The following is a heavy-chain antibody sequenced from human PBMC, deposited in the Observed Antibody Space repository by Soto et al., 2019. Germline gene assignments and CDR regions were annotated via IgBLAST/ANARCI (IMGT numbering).Heavy chain of an antibody. CDR1: GGSFSGYY. Sequence: QVQLQQWGAGLLKPSETLSLTCAVYGGSFSGYYWSWIRQPPEKGLEWNGENKHSGSTIYTPSLKSRVTLAVGGSKNQCALKRGSVPAADTAVYYFARKMGYQLQHFQGWFHPWGQGTLVTVSS. CDR2: NKHSGST. V-gene: IGHV4-34*01. J-gene: IGHJ5*02. D-gene: IGHD2-2*01. CDR3: ARKMGYQLQHFQGWFHP.